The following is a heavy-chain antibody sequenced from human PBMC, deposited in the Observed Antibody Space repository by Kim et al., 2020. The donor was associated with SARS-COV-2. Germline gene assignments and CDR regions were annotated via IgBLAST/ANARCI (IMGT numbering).Heavy chain of an antibody. CDR3: ARAHEPTPGIAAAGIWFDP. CDR1: GYTFTSYA. CDR2: INAGNGNT. Sequence: ASVKVSCKASGYTFTSYAMHWVRQAPGQRLEWMGWINAGNGNTKYSQKFQGRVTITRDTSASTAYMELSSLRSEDTAVYYCARAHEPTPGIAAAGIWFDPWGQRTLFPFSS. J-gene: IGHJ5*02. D-gene: IGHD6-13*01. V-gene: IGHV1-3*01.